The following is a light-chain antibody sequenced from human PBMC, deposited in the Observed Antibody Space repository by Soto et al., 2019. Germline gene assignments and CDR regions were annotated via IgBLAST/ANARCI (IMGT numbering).Light chain of an antibody. CDR1: QTISMY. Sequence: DIQMTQSPSSLSASVGDRVTITCRASQTISMYLSWYQQTPGKAPNLLIYDASTLQSGVPSRFSGSGSGTEFTLTISSLQTEDFATYYCHQTHTTPITFGGGTKVEIK. J-gene: IGKJ4*01. CDR3: HQTHTTPIT. V-gene: IGKV1-39*01. CDR2: DAS.